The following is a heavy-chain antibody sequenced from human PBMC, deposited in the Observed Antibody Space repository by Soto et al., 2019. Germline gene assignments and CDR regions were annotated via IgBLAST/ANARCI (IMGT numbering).Heavy chain of an antibody. J-gene: IGHJ4*02. Sequence: PGGSLRLSCSASGFSFLNYWMSWVRQAPGKGLELVANIKQDGSDKNYVDSVKGRFTISRDNAKNSLYLQMNSLRAEDTAVYYCARDPNMLREAYYVHWGQET. D-gene: IGHD3-16*01. V-gene: IGHV3-7*01. CDR3: ARDPNMLREAYYVH. CDR1: GFSFLNYW. CDR2: IKQDGSDK.